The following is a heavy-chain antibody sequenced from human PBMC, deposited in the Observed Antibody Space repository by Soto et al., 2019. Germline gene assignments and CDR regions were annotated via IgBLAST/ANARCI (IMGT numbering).Heavy chain of an antibody. CDR2: IYHSGTT. CDR1: GGSISSYY. D-gene: IGHD3-22*01. V-gene: IGHV4-34*09. J-gene: IGHJ4*02. CDR3: ARVTTEFDY. Sequence: SETLSLTCAVYGGSISSYYWSWIRQPPGKGLEWIGEIYHSGTTNYNPALKSRVSISIDTSKNQFSLNVSSVTSADTAVYYCARVTTEFDYWGLGTLVTVSS.